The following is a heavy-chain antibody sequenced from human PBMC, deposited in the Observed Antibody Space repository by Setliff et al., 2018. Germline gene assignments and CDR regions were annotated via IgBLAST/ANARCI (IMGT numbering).Heavy chain of an antibody. Sequence: PSETLSLTCNVSGDSMYGYYWSWIRQPPGKGLEWIGYIYKSGTTKYNPSLGSRISMSVDTSKNQFSLNLNYVTTADTAVYYCARDQFSSGWYGAPESYFDRWGQGVLVTVSS. CDR2: IYKSGTT. CDR1: GDSMYGYY. J-gene: IGHJ4*02. D-gene: IGHD6-19*01. V-gene: IGHV4-59*01. CDR3: ARDQFSSGWYGAPESYFDR.